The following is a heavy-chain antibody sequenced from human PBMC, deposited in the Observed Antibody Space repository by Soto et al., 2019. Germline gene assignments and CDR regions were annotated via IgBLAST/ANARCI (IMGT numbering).Heavy chain of an antibody. V-gene: IGHV4-30-4*01. J-gene: IGHJ4*02. CDR1: GGSISSGDYY. CDR2: IYYSGST. D-gene: IGHD3-16*01. Sequence: QVQLQESGPGLVKPSQTLSLTCTVSGGSISSGDYYWSWIRQPPGKGLEWIGYIYYSGSTYYNPSLKSRVTISGDTSKXXXXXXXXSVXXADTXVXXXXRVWYSGRRMDYWGQGTLVTVSS. CDR3: XRVWYSGRRMDY.